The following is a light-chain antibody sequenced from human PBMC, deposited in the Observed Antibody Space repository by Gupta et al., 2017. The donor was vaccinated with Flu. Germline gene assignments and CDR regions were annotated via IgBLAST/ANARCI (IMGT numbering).Light chain of an antibody. CDR1: LSNIGNNF. V-gene: IGLV1-51*01. J-gene: IGLJ3*02. CDR2: DND. Sequence: QKVTISCSGRLSNIGNNFVAWYQQLPGTAPKLLIYDNDKRPSGIPDRFSGSKSLTSATLAITGLQTGDEAEYYCATWDSTLRGVFGGGTKLTVL. CDR3: ATWDSTLRGV.